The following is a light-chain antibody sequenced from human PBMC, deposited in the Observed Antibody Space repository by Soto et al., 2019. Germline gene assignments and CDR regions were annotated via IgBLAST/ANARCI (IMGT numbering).Light chain of an antibody. Sequence: EVVLTQSPGSMSLSLGERPTLSCRASQSVSSSYLAWYQKKPGQAPRLLIYGASSKATGIPDRISGSGSGTDFTLTISRLEPEDFAVYYCQQYCSSPITFGQGTRLEIK. V-gene: IGKV3-20*01. CDR2: GAS. CDR1: QSVSSSY. CDR3: QQYCSSPIT. J-gene: IGKJ5*01.